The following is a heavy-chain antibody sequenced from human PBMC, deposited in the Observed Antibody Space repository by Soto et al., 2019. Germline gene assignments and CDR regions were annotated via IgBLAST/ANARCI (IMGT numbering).Heavy chain of an antibody. CDR2: IIPIFGTA. CDR1: GGTFSSYA. J-gene: IGHJ3*02. Sequence: QVQLVQSGAEVKKPGSSVKVSCKASGGTFSSYAISWVRQAPGQGLEWMGGIIPIFGTANYAQKFQGRVTITADESPSTASMELSSPKSEDTAVYYCARVQIVGATAFAFDIWGQGTIVTVAS. D-gene: IGHD1-26*01. V-gene: IGHV1-69*19. CDR3: ARVQIVGATAFAFDI.